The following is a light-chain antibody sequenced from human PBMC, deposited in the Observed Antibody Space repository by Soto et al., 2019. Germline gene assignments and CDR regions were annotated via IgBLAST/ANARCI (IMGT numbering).Light chain of an antibody. Sequence: QSALTQPASVSGSPGQSITIPCTGTSSDVGGYNYVSWYQHHPGKAPKLMIFDVSSRPSGVSDRFSGSKSGNTASLTISGLQAEDEAAYYGSSYTSSHSWLFGGGTKLTVL. V-gene: IGLV2-14*03. CDR3: SSYTSSHSWL. CDR1: SSDVGGYNY. J-gene: IGLJ3*02. CDR2: DVS.